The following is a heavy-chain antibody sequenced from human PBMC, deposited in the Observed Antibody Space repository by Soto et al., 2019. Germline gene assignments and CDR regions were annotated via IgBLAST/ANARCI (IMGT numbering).Heavy chain of an antibody. V-gene: IGHV3-33*03. CDR3: AGAEAEGWFDP. CDR2: IWFDGKNI. CDR1: GITISTYG. D-gene: IGHD1-26*01. Sequence: QVQLVESGGGVVQPGRSLRLSCQASGITISTYGMHWVRQAPGKGLEWVAVIWFDGKNIYYADSVKGRFTISRDTSKNTLFLQMNSLRVEDTAVYYGAGAEAEGWFDPWGQGTLVTVSS. J-gene: IGHJ5*02.